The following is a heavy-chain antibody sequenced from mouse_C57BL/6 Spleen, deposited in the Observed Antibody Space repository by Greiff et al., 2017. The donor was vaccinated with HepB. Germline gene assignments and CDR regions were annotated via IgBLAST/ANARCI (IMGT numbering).Heavy chain of an antibody. D-gene: IGHD1-3*01. Sequence: EVQLQQSGPELVKPGASVKISCKASGYTFTDYYMNWVKQSHGKSLEWIGDINPNNGGTSYNQKFKGKATLTVDKSSSTAYMELRSLTSEDSAVYYCARGRSKGNFDYWGQGTTLTVSS. CDR2: INPNNGGT. J-gene: IGHJ2*01. CDR3: ARGRSKGNFDY. CDR1: GYTFTDYY. V-gene: IGHV1-26*01.